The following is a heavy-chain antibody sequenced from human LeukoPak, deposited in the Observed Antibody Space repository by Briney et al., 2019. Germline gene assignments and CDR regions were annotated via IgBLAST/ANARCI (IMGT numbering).Heavy chain of an antibody. CDR3: ARGVVLTGYPLDF. CDR2: IYYSGTT. Sequence: PPETLSPTCSVSGGSFSNYYWTWIRQPPGKGLEWIGFIYYSGTTDYNPSLKSRVTISIDTSKKQFSLKLSSVTAADTAVYYCARGVVLTGYPLDFWGRGTLVSVSS. CDR1: GGSFSNYY. D-gene: IGHD3-9*01. J-gene: IGHJ4*02. V-gene: IGHV4-59*01.